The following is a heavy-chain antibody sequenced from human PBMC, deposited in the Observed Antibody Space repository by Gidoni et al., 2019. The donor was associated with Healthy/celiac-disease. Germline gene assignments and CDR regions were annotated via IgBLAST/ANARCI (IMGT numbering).Heavy chain of an antibody. D-gene: IGHD3-22*01. Sequence: QGQLVESGGGVVQPGRSLRLSCAASGFTFSRYGMHWVRQAPGKGLEWVAVIWYDGSNKYYADSVKGRFTISRDNSKNTLYLQMNSLRAEDTAVYYCARDPYYYDSSGYLLYYYYGMDVWGQGTTVTVSS. V-gene: IGHV3-33*01. CDR3: ARDPYYYDSSGYLLYYYYGMDV. CDR2: IWYDGSNK. CDR1: GFTFSRYG. J-gene: IGHJ6*02.